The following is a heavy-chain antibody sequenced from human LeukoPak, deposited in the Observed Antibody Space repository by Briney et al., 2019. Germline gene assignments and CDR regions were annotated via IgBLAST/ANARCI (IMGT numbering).Heavy chain of an antibody. CDR3: ARVGSLTTFD. CDR2: IQYRGNA. V-gene: IGHV4-59*01. D-gene: IGHD4-17*01. J-gene: IGHJ4*02. CDR1: GGSISTYY. Sequence: PSETLSLTCTVPGGSISTYYWTWIRQPPGKGLEWIGYIQYRGNADYNPSLKSRVTISVDRSNNQCSLRLSSVTAADTAMYYCARVGSLTTFDWGQGTLVTVSS.